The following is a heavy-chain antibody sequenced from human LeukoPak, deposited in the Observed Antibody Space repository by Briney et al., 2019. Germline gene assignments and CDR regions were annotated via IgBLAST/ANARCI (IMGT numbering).Heavy chain of an antibody. D-gene: IGHD1-1*01. CDR3: TTGRRYQLYDY. Sequence: ASVKVSCKVFGNTLTELSMHWVPQAPGKGLESMGGFAPEDGETIYAQQFQGRLPMTEDTSTDIAYMELSRLTSEDTAVYYCTTGRRYQLYDYWGQGTLVTVSS. J-gene: IGHJ4*02. CDR1: GNTLTELS. CDR2: FAPEDGET. V-gene: IGHV1-24*01.